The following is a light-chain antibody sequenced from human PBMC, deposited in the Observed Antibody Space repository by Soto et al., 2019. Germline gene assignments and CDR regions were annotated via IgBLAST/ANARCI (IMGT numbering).Light chain of an antibody. Sequence: DIQMTQSPSTLSASVGDRVTITCRASQNINNWLAWYQQKPGKAPKLLIYKASSLESGVPSRFSGSGSGTEFTLTISSLQPDDFATYYCQQYNNYRTFGQGTKVEIK. V-gene: IGKV1-5*03. CDR3: QQYNNYRT. J-gene: IGKJ1*01. CDR1: QNINNW. CDR2: KAS.